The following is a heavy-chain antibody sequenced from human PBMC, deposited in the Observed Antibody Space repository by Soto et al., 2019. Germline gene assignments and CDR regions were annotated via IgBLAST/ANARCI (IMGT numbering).Heavy chain of an antibody. CDR2: IYYSGST. Sequence: LSLTCTVSGGSISSSSYYWGWIRHPPGKGLEWIGSIYYSGSTYYNPSLKSRVTISVDTSKNQFSLKLSSVTAADTAVYYCARHPREWELISGSWFEPWGQGTRVTVAS. D-gene: IGHD1-26*01. J-gene: IGHJ5*02. CDR3: ARHPREWELISGSWFEP. CDR1: GGSISSSSYY. V-gene: IGHV4-39*01.